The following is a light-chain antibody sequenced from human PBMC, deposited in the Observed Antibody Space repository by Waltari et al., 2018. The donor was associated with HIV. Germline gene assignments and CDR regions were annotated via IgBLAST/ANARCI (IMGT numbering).Light chain of an antibody. CDR3: AAWDDSLRGVV. Sequence: HSVLTQPPSVSGTPGQRVTISCSGSSSNIGNNYVYWYQHLPGTAPKLLIYRNNQRSSGVPDRFSGSKSGPSASRAISGRRSEDEADYSCAAWDDSLRGVVFGGGTKLTVL. J-gene: IGLJ2*01. V-gene: IGLV1-47*01. CDR2: RNN. CDR1: SSNIGNNY.